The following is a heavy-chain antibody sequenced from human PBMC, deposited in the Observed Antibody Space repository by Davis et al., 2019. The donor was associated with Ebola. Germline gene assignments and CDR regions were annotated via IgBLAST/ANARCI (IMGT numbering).Heavy chain of an antibody. CDR3: ARLSKPPGDGMDV. D-gene: IGHD7-27*01. Sequence: AASVKVSCKASGYTFTNYYMHWVRQAPGQGLEWMGWISAYNGNTNYAQKVQGRVTMTTDTSTGSAYLELRSLRSDDTAVYFCARLSKPPGDGMDVWGKGTTVTVSS. CDR1: GYTFTNYY. CDR2: ISAYNGNT. J-gene: IGHJ6*04. V-gene: IGHV1-18*04.